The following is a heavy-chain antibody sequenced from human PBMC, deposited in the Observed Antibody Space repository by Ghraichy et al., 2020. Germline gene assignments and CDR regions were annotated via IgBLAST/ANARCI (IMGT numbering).Heavy chain of an antibody. Sequence: GGSLRLSCAASGFTFSDYYMTWIRQAPGKGLEWVSHIGSSGSTIFYADSVKGRFTISRDDAKNSLYLQMNSLRAEDTAVYYCAREKAFEEYYDNTEGLDYWGQGTLVTVSS. CDR1: GFTFSDYY. CDR3: AREKAFEEYYDNTEGLDY. V-gene: IGHV3-11*01. CDR2: IGSSGSTI. J-gene: IGHJ4*02. D-gene: IGHD3-16*01.